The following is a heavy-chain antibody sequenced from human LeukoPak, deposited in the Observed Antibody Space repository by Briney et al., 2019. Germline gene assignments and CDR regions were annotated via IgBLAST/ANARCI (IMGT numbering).Heavy chain of an antibody. Sequence: PSETLSLTCAVYGGSFSGYYWSWIRQPPGKGLEWIGEINHSGSTNYNPSLKSRVTISVDTSKNQFSLKLSSVTAAGTAVYYCARRYYYDSSGYYYLYFDYWGQGTLVTVSS. D-gene: IGHD3-22*01. CDR1: GGSFSGYY. CDR3: ARRYYYDSSGYYYLYFDY. J-gene: IGHJ4*02. CDR2: INHSGST. V-gene: IGHV4-34*01.